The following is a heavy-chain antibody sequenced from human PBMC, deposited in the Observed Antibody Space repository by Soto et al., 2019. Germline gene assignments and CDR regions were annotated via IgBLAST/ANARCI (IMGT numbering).Heavy chain of an antibody. Sequence: QVLLQESGPGLVKPSETLSLTCTVSGGSIGNYYWTWIRQPAGKGLEWIGRIYTSGTTNYNPSLKSRVTILIDTSRNQFSLRLSSVTDADTALYYCAMQRTYSSAWFDYWGQGILVTVSS. CDR2: IYTSGTT. CDR3: AMQRTYSSAWFDY. V-gene: IGHV4-4*07. J-gene: IGHJ5*01. CDR1: GGSIGNYY. D-gene: IGHD6-19*01.